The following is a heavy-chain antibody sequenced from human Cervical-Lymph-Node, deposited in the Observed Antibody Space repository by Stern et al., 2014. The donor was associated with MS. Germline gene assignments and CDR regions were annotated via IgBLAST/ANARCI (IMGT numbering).Heavy chain of an antibody. V-gene: IGHV1-18*01. CDR1: GYTFLTNGMSYG. CDR3: AREGRVTYDFRSGEYIHVVTESIGMDV. D-gene: IGHD3-3*01. Sequence: VQLVQSGAEMKKPGASVKVACKASGYTFLTNGMSYGISWVRQAPGQGLEWMGWVSPPNGNTNYAQKLQGRVSFTADTSTNTAYMELRSLRSDDTAVYYCAREGRVTYDFRSGEYIHVVTESIGMDVWGQGTTVTVSS. J-gene: IGHJ6*02. CDR2: VSPPNGNT.